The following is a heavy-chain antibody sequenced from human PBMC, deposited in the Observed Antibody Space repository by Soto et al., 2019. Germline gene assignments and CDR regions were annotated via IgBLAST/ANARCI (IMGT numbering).Heavy chain of an antibody. Sequence: SETLSLTCAVSGGSISSGGYSWSWIRQPPGKGLEWIGYIYHSGSTYYNPSLKSRVTISVDRSKNQFSLKLSSVTAADTAVYYCAGGGSRSYDYWGQGTLVTVSS. CDR2: IYHSGST. CDR1: GGSISSGGYS. D-gene: IGHD3-10*01. V-gene: IGHV4-30-2*01. CDR3: AGGGSRSYDY. J-gene: IGHJ4*02.